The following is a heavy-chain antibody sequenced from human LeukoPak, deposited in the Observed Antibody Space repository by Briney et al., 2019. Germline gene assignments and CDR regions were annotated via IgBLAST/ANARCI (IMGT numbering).Heavy chain of an antibody. CDR3: AVMTPVFSILNAFDI. CDR1: GFTFNAYG. J-gene: IGHJ3*02. CDR2: ISSSSSYI. Sequence: GWSLRLSCAAPGFTFNAYGMHWVRQAPGKGLEWVSSISSSSSYIYYADSVKGRFTISRDNAKNSLYLQMNSLRAEDTAVYYCAVMTPVFSILNAFDIWGQGTMVTVSS. D-gene: IGHD3-16*01. V-gene: IGHV3-21*01.